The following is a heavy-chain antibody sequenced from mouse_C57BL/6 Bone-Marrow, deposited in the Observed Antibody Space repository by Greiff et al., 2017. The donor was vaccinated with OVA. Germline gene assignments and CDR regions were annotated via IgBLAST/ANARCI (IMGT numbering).Heavy chain of an antibody. Sequence: EVQVVESGEGLVKPGGSLKLSCAASGFTFSSYAMSWVRQTPEKRLEWVAYISSGGDYIYYADTVKGRFTISRDNARNTLYLQMSSLKSEDTAMYYCTRRAQAQDAMDYWGQGTSVTVSS. CDR1: GFTFSSYA. J-gene: IGHJ4*01. CDR3: TRRAQAQDAMDY. D-gene: IGHD3-2*02. CDR2: ISSGGDYI. V-gene: IGHV5-9-1*02.